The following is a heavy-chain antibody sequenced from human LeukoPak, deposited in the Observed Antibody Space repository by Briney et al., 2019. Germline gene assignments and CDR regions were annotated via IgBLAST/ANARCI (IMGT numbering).Heavy chain of an antibody. Sequence: SETLSLTCAVYGGSFSDYYWSWIRQPPGKGLEWIGEINHSGSTNYNPSLKSRITISVDTSKNHFSLRLSSATAADTAVYYCAVAYYYYNLDVWGQGTTVTVSS. J-gene: IGHJ6*02. CDR2: INHSGST. D-gene: IGHD5-12*01. V-gene: IGHV4-34*01. CDR3: AVAYYYYNLDV. CDR1: GGSFSDYY.